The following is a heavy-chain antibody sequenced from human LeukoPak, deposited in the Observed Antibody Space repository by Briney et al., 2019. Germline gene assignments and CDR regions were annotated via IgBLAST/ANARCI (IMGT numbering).Heavy chain of an antibody. V-gene: IGHV4-4*09. J-gene: IGHJ6*03. CDR1: GGSISSYY. Sequence: PSETLSLTCIVSGGSISSYYWSWIRQSPVKGLEWIGYIFPSGSAFYNPSLESRVNISLDTSENQFSLTLSSVTAADTAVYYCARRNHYFYYMDVWGKGTTVTVSS. CDR3: ARRNHYFYYMDV. CDR2: IFPSGSA.